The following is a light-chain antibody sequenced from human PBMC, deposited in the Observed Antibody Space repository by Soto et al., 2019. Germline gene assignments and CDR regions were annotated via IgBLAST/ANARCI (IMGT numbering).Light chain of an antibody. J-gene: IGLJ1*01. CDR1: SSNIGSTYD. CDR2: GNT. CDR3: QSYDDSLSAHYV. V-gene: IGLV1-40*01. Sequence: QSVLTQPPSVSGAPGQRVTISCTGSSSNIGSTYDVQWYQQLPGTAPKLLIHGNTNRPSGVPDRFSGSKSGTSASLAITGLQADDEADYYCQSYDDSLSAHYVFGTGTKVTVL.